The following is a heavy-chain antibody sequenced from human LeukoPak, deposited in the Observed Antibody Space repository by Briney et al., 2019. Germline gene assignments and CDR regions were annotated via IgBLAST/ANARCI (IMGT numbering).Heavy chain of an antibody. Sequence: SETLSLTCAVYGGSFSGYYWSWIRQPPGKGLEWIGEINHSGSTNYNPSLKSRVTISVDTSKNQFSLELSSVTAADTAVYYCARREGSSGYYWGQGTLVTVSS. CDR3: ARREGSSGYY. J-gene: IGHJ4*02. CDR1: GGSFSGYY. V-gene: IGHV4-34*01. CDR2: INHSGST. D-gene: IGHD3-22*01.